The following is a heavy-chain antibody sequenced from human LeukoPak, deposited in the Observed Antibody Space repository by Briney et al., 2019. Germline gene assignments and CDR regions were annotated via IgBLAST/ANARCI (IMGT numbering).Heavy chain of an antibody. J-gene: IGHJ4*02. CDR3: ARDPDYDSSGYPYFDY. Sequence: GGSLRLSCAASGLTFSSYGMHWVRQAPGKGLEWVAVIWYDGSNKYYADSVKGRFTISRDNSKNTLYLQMNSLRAEDTAVYYCARDPDYDSSGYPYFDYWGQATLVTVSS. D-gene: IGHD3-22*01. V-gene: IGHV3-33*01. CDR2: IWYDGSNK. CDR1: GLTFSSYG.